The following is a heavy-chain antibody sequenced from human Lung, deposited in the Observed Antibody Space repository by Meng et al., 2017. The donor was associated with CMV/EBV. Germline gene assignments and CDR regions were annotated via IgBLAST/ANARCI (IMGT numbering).Heavy chain of an antibody. Sequence: GGSLRLXCAASGFIFSDHRMDWIRQAPGKGLEWVARIRHKAAGYSTEYAASVRGRFTVSRDDSKNSVYLQMSSLRTEDTAVYHCTRDGGSYDFADYWGQGTLVTVS. J-gene: IGHJ4*02. CDR1: GFIFSDHR. CDR2: IRHKAAGYST. D-gene: IGHD1-26*01. CDR3: TRDGGSYDFADY. V-gene: IGHV3-72*01.